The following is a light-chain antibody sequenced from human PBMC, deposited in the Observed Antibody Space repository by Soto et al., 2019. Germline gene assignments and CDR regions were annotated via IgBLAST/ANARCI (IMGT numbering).Light chain of an antibody. V-gene: IGLV2-23*02. CDR2: EVS. CDR1: SSDVGSYNL. Sequence: QSALTQPASVSGSPGQSITISCTGTSSDVGSYNLVSWYQQHPGKAPKLMIYEVSKRPSGVSNRFSGSKSGNTASLTSSGLQAEDEADYYCCSYAGSSNLVFGGGTKLTVL. J-gene: IGLJ2*01. CDR3: CSYAGSSNLV.